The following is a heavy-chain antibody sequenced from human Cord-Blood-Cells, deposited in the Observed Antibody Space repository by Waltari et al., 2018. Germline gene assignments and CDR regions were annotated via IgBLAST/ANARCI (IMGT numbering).Heavy chain of an antibody. CDR3: ARDRDSGSSSGYYYGMDV. CDR1: GFTVSSNY. V-gene: IGHV3-53*01. J-gene: IGHJ6*02. CDR2: IYSGGST. D-gene: IGHD1-26*01. Sequence: EVQLVESGGGLIQPGGSVRLSCAASGFTVSSNYMSWVRRAPWKGLEWVSVIYSGGSTYYADSVKGRFTISRDNSKNTLYLQMNSLRAEDTAVYYCARDRDSGSSSGYYYGMDVWGQGTTVTVSS.